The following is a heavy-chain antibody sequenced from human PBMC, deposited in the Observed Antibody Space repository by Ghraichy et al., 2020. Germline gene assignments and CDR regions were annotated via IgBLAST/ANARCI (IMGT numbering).Heavy chain of an antibody. CDR3: ARVGIAAAGS. CDR1: GGSISSSSYY. Sequence: SETLSLTCTVSGGSISSSSYYWGWIRQPPGKGLEWIGSIYYSGSTYYNPSLKSRVTISVDTSKNQFSLKLSSVTAADTAVYYCARVGIAAAGSWSQGTLVTVSS. V-gene: IGHV4-39*07. D-gene: IGHD6-13*01. J-gene: IGHJ4*02. CDR2: IYYSGST.